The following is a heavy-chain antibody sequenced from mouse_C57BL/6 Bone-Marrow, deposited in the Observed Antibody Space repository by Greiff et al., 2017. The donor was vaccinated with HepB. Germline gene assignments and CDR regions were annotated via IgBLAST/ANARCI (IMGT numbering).Heavy chain of an antibody. CDR3: ARYYDYPYWYFDV. Sequence: QVQLKESGAELVKPGASVKISCKASGYAFSSYWLNWVKQRPGKGLEWIGKIYPGDGDTNYNGKFKGKAKLTEDKSSSTAYMQLSCRTSENAAVFFCARYYDYPYWYFDVWGTGTTVTVSS. V-gene: IGHV1-80*01. CDR2: IYPGDGDT. CDR1: GYAFSSYW. D-gene: IGHD2-4*01. J-gene: IGHJ1*03.